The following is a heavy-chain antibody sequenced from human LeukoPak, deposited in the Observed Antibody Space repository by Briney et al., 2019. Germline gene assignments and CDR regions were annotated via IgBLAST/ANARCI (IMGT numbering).Heavy chain of an antibody. CDR2: ISYDGSNK. CDR3: AKAKYYYDSSGYCDY. J-gene: IGHJ4*02. V-gene: IGHV3-30*18. D-gene: IGHD3-22*01. CDR1: GFTFSSYG. Sequence: PGGSLRLSCAASGFTFSSYGMHWVRQAPGKGLEWVAVISYDGSNKYYADSVKGRFTISRDNSKNTLYLQMNSLRAEDTAVYYCAKAKYYYDSSGYCDYWGQGTLVTVSS.